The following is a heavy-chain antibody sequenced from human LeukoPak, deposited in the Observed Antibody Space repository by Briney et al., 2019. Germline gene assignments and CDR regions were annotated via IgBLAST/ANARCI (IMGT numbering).Heavy chain of an antibody. V-gene: IGHV1-69*13. Sequence: SVKVSSKASGGTFSSYAISWVRQAPGQGLEWMGGIIPIFGTANYAQKFQGRVTITADESTSTAYMELSSLRSEDTAVYYCARDFYDLRAFDIWGQGTMVTVSS. D-gene: IGHD3-3*01. CDR2: IIPIFGTA. CDR3: ARDFYDLRAFDI. J-gene: IGHJ3*02. CDR1: GGTFSSYA.